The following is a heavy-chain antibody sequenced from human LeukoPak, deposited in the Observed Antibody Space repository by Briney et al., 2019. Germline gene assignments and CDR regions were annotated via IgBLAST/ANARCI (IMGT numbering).Heavy chain of an antibody. CDR3: ARDHSSSWYLTYYYYYYMDV. Sequence: GGSLRLSCAASGFTLSSYSMNWVRQAPGKGLEWVSSISSSSSYIYYADSVKGRFTISRDNAKNSLYLQMNSLRAEDTAVYYCARDHSSSWYLTYYYYYYMDVWGKGTTVTVSS. CDR1: GFTLSSYS. D-gene: IGHD6-13*01. V-gene: IGHV3-21*01. CDR2: ISSSSSYI. J-gene: IGHJ6*03.